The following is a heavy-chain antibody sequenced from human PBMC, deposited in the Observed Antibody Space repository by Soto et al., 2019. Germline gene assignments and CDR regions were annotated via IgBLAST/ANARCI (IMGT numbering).Heavy chain of an antibody. V-gene: IGHV3-33*01. CDR2: IWYDGSNK. D-gene: IGHD2-2*01. J-gene: IGHJ4*02. Sequence: PGGSLRLSCAASGFTFSSYGMHWVRQAPGKGLEWVAVIWYDGSNKYYADSVKGRFTISRDNSKNTLYLQMNSLRAEDTAVYYCARGAWDIVVVPAARNGYDWGYYFDYWGQGTLVTVSS. CDR1: GFTFSSYG. CDR3: ARGAWDIVVVPAARNGYDWGYYFDY.